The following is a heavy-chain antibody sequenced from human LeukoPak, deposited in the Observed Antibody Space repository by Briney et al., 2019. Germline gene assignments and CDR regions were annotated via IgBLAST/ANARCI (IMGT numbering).Heavy chain of an antibody. CDR1: GFIVSNYY. Sequence: GGSLRLSCAAAGFIVSNYYLVWVRQAPGKGLELISGIGANGGATYYADSVKGRFTISRDNSKKTLYLQMNSLRADDTAVYSCGRDPNGDYLGAFDFCGQGTMVSVSS. CDR3: GRDPNGDYLGAFDF. CDR2: IGANGGAT. V-gene: IGHV3-23*01. D-gene: IGHD4-17*01. J-gene: IGHJ3*01.